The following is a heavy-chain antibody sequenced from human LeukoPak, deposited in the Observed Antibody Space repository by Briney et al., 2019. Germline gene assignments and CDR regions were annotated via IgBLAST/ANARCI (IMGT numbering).Heavy chain of an antibody. D-gene: IGHD3-10*01. CDR2: IYHSGST. Sequence: SETLSLTCTVSGYSISSGYYWGWIRQPPGKGLEWIGSIYHSGSTYYNPSLKSRVTISVDTSKNQFSLKLSSVTAADTAVYYCARDRRGADAFDIWGQGTMVTVSS. CDR3: ARDRRGADAFDI. J-gene: IGHJ3*02. CDR1: GYSISSGYY. V-gene: IGHV4-38-2*02.